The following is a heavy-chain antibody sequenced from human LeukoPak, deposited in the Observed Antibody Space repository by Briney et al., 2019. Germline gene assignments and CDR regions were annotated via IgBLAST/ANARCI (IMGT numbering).Heavy chain of an antibody. V-gene: IGHV1-58*01. Sequence: SVKVSCKASGFTFTSSAVQWVRQARGQRLEWIGWIVVGSGNTNYAQKFQERVTITRDMSTSTAYMELSSLRSEDTAVYYCAVRGGYDQYYFDYWGQGTLVTVSS. CDR1: GFTFTSSA. CDR2: IVVGSGNT. CDR3: AVRGGYDQYYFDY. J-gene: IGHJ4*02. D-gene: IGHD5-12*01.